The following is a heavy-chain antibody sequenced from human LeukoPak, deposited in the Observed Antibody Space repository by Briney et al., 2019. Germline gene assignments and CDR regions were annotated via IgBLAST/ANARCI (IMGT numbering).Heavy chain of an antibody. CDR2: FSSDYM. V-gene: IGHV3-21*01. Sequence: GGSLRLSCAASGFTFNNYSMIWVRQAPGKGLEWASSFSSDYMYYADSVRGRFTISRDNAKNSLYLQMNSLRAEDTAVYYCARGSGSFDFDYWGQGTLVTVSS. CDR1: GFTFNNYS. D-gene: IGHD1-26*01. CDR3: ARGSGSFDFDY. J-gene: IGHJ4*02.